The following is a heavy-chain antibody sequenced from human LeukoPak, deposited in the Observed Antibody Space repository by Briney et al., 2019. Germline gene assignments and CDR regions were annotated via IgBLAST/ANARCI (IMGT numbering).Heavy chain of an antibody. V-gene: IGHV3-21*05. Sequence: GGSLRLSCAASGFTFATYGFHWVRQAPGKGLEWVSYISSSSSYTNYADSVKGRFTISRDNAKNSLYLQMNSLRAEDTAVYYCARGAYTAMALRYDYWGQGTLVTVSS. CDR2: ISSSSSYT. CDR3: ARGAYTAMALRYDY. J-gene: IGHJ4*02. CDR1: GFTFATYG. D-gene: IGHD5-18*01.